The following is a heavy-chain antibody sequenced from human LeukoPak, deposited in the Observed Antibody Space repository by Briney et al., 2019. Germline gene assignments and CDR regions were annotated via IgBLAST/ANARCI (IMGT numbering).Heavy chain of an antibody. V-gene: IGHV3-66*01. CDR2: LYSSGSP. J-gene: IGHJ4*02. CDR3: ARPYYYDSGTFYSGF. D-gene: IGHD3-22*01. CDR1: GFTFSSYA. Sequence: GGSLRLSCAASGFTFSSYAMSWVRQAPGKGLEWVSVLYSSGSPYYADSVKGRFSISRDNSKNTVFLQMNGLKVEDTAVYYCARPYYYDSGTFYSGFWGQGTLVTVSS.